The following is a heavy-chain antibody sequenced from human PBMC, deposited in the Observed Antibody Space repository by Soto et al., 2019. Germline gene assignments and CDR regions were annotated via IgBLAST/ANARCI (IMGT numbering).Heavy chain of an antibody. CDR1: GFTFSSYS. Sequence: HPGGSLSLSCAASGFTFSSYSMNWVRQAPGKGLEWVSYISSGSGSIYYADSVKGRFTISRDNAKNSLYLQMNSLRAEDTAVYYCAKGPAAMPSEPTPNWFDPWGQGTRVTVSS. V-gene: IGHV3-48*01. CDR3: AKGPAAMPSEPTPNWFDP. CDR2: ISSGSGSI. J-gene: IGHJ5*02. D-gene: IGHD2-2*01.